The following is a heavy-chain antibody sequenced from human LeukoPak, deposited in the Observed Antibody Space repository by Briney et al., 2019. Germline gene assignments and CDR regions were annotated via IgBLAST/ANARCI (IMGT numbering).Heavy chain of an antibody. Sequence: ASVKVSCKASGYTFTGYYMHWVRQAPGQGLEWMGWINPNSGGTNYAQKIQGRVTMTRDTSISTAYMEPSRLRSDDTAVYYCARDRQEMATISSDYWGQGTLVTVSS. V-gene: IGHV1-2*02. D-gene: IGHD5-24*01. CDR3: ARDRQEMATISSDY. J-gene: IGHJ4*02. CDR2: INPNSGGT. CDR1: GYTFTGYY.